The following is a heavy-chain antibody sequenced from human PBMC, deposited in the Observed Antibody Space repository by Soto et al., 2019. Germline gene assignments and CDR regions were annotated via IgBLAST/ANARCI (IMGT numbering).Heavy chain of an antibody. CDR1: GFTFRTFT. Sequence: VGSLRLSCAASGFTFRTFTMNWVRQAPGKGLEWVSGIIGGDGDKFYSDSVKGRFTISRDNSKDMLFLQMSSLRVDDTAVYYCAKDRDPDGIWTFDSWGKGTLVTVSS. CDR2: IIGGDGDK. CDR3: AKDRDPDGIWTFDS. D-gene: IGHD3-9*01. J-gene: IGHJ5*01. V-gene: IGHV3-23*01.